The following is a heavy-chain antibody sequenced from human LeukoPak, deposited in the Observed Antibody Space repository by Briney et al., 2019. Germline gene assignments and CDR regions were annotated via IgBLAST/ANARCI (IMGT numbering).Heavy chain of an antibody. CDR1: GFYFESYA. D-gene: IGHD3-22*01. CDR2: VSGSAAST. V-gene: IGHV3-23*01. Sequence: GGSLRLSCATSGFYFESYAMSWVRQAPGKGLEWVSGVSGSAASTYYADSVKGRFTISRDSSKNTLYLQLNSLRVEDTAVYYCARVYGSSNYYYDRYYYYMDVWGRGTTVTVSS. J-gene: IGHJ6*03. CDR3: ARVYGSSNYYYDRYYYYMDV.